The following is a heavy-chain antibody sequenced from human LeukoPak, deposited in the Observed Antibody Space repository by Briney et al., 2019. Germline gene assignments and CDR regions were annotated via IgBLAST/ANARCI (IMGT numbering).Heavy chain of an antibody. J-gene: IGHJ6*03. CDR1: GFTFSSYG. D-gene: IGHD6-13*01. V-gene: IGHV3-30*18. Sequence: PGGSLRLSCAASGFTFSSYGTHWVRQAPGKGLEWVAVISYDGSNKYYADSVKGRFTISRDNSKNTLYLQMNSLRAEDTAVYYCAKDHSSSWYYYYYYMDVWGKGTTVTVSS. CDR2: ISYDGSNK. CDR3: AKDHSSSWYYYYYYMDV.